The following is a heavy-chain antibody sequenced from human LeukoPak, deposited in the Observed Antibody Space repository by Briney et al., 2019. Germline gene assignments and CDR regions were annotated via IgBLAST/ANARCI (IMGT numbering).Heavy chain of an antibody. CDR2: IRYDGSVE. V-gene: IGHV3-30*02. D-gene: IGHD1-26*01. Sequence: GGSLRLSCAASGFTFSSYGMHWVRQAPGKGLQWVAFIRYDGSVEDYADSVKGRFTISRDNSKNTLYLQMNSLRAEDTAVYYCAKEEHYYYYMDVWGKGTTVTVSS. CDR1: GFTFSSYG. J-gene: IGHJ6*03. CDR3: AKEEHYYYYMDV.